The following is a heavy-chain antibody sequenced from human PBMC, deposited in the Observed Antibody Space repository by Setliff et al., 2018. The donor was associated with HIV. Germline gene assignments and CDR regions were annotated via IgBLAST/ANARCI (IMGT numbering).Heavy chain of an antibody. V-gene: IGHV4-39*07. CDR2: MFYSGRT. CDR3: ARDMMYHYDNSGSFGWFDP. CDR1: GGSIRSSSYY. D-gene: IGHD3-22*01. Sequence: SETLSLTCTVSGGSIRSSSYYWAWLRQSPGKGLEWIGSMFYSGRTYHNPSLKSRVTMSIDTSKNQFSLKLSSVTAADTAVYSCARDMMYHYDNSGSFGWFDPWGQGTLVTVSS. J-gene: IGHJ5*02.